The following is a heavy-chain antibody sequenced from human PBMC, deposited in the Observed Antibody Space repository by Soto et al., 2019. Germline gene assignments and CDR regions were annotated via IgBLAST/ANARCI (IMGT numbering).Heavy chain of an antibody. V-gene: IGHV1-2*02. Sequence: AAVKVSCKASGYTFTGYYMHWVRQAPGQGLEWMGWINPNSGGTNYAQKFQGRVTMTRDTSISTAYMELSRLRSDDTAGYYCASWGSLRSTRFDYWGQGTLVTVSS. D-gene: IGHD3-16*01. CDR2: INPNSGGT. CDR1: GYTFTGYY. J-gene: IGHJ4*02. CDR3: ASWGSLRSTRFDY.